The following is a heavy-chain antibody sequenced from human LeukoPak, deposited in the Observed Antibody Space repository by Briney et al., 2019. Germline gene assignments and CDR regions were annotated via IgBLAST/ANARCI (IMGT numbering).Heavy chain of an antibody. CDR2: ISGSGGST. Sequence: GGSLRLSCAASGFTFSSYAMSWVRQAPGKGLEWVSGISGSGGSTYYADSVKGRFTISRENSKNTLYLQMNSLRAEDTAVYYYAKSVVPGGAYYFDYWGQGTLVTVSS. J-gene: IGHJ4*02. D-gene: IGHD5/OR15-5a*01. CDR3: AKSVVPGGAYYFDY. CDR1: GFTFSSYA. V-gene: IGHV3-23*01.